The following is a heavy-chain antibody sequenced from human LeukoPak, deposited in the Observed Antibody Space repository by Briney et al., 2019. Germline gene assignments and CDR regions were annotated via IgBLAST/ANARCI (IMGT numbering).Heavy chain of an antibody. Sequence: PGRSLRLSCAASGFTFDDYAMHWVRQAPGKGLEWVSGISWNSGSIGYADSVKGRFTISRDNAKNSLYLQMNSLRAEDTAVYYCARDRFIGFGELFQPHYYMDVWGKGTTVTVPS. V-gene: IGHV3-9*01. CDR1: GFTFDDYA. J-gene: IGHJ6*03. CDR2: ISWNSGSI. CDR3: ARDRFIGFGELFQPHYYMDV. D-gene: IGHD3-10*01.